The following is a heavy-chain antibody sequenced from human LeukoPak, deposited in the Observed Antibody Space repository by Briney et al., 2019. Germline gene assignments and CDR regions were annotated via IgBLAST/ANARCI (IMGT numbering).Heavy chain of an antibody. CDR3: ETPRIYCGGDCYPDAFDI. Sequence: PSVELSCNASGGTFSIYAISWVRQAPAQGLEWMGRIIPIFGIANYAQKFQGRVTFTADKSTSTAYMELSSLRSEDTDVYYCETPRIYCGGDCYPDAFDIWGQGTMVTVSS. D-gene: IGHD2-21*02. V-gene: IGHV1-69*04. J-gene: IGHJ3*02. CDR1: GGTFSIYA. CDR2: IIPIFGIA.